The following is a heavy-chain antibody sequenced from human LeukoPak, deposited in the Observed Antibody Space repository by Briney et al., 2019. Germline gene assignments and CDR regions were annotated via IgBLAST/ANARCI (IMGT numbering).Heavy chain of an antibody. D-gene: IGHD3-10*01. CDR1: GGSVSSGSYY. V-gene: IGHV4-61*01. J-gene: IGHJ4*02. Sequence: SETLSLTCTVSGGSVSSGSYYWSWIRQPPGKGLEWIGYIYYSGSTNYNPSLKSRVTISVDTSKIQFSLKLSSVTSADTAVYYWARYGPRIRMVRGVMLSCFDYWGQGTLVTVSS. CDR3: ARYGPRIRMVRGVMLSCFDY. CDR2: IYYSGST.